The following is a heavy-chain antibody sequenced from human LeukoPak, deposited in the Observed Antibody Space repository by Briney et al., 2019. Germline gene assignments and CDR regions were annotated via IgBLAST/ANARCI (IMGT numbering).Heavy chain of an antibody. D-gene: IGHD6-13*01. J-gene: IGHJ4*02. CDR1: GFTFGDYA. CDR2: ISSSGSTI. CDR3: ARDLGIAAAGTLEGY. V-gene: IGHV3-11*01. Sequence: GGSLRLSCTASGFTFGDYAMSWFRQAPGKGLEWVSYISSSGSTIYYADSVKGRFTISRDNAKNSLYLQMNSLRAEDTAVYYCARDLGIAAAGTLEGYWGQGTLVTVSS.